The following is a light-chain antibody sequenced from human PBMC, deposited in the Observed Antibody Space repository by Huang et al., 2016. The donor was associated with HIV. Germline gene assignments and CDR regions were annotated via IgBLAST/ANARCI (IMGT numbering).Light chain of an antibody. CDR2: DAS. Sequence: VMTQYPVTLSVSPGERATLSCRASQSVNNKLAWFQQKPGQAPRLLIHDASIRATGSPDRFSGSGSGTEFTLTISSLQSEDFAVYYCQQYNNWPPWTFGQGTKVEIK. CDR1: QSVNNK. J-gene: IGKJ1*01. CDR3: QQYNNWPPWT. V-gene: IGKV3-15*01.